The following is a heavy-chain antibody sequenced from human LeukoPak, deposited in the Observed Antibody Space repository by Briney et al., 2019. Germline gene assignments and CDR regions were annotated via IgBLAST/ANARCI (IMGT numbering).Heavy chain of an antibody. J-gene: IGHJ4*02. V-gene: IGHV1-69*05. CDR3: AREETLYSGSYYVLGY. CDR1: GGTFSSYA. D-gene: IGHD1-26*01. CDR2: IIPIFGTA. Sequence: SVKVSCKASGGTFSSYAISWVRQAPGQGLEWMGGIIPIFGTANYAQKFQGRVTITTDESTSTAYMELSSLRSEDTAVYYCAREETLYSGSYYVLGYWGQGTLVTVSS.